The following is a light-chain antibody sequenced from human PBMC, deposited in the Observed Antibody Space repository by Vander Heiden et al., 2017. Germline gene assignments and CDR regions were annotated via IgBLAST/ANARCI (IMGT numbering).Light chain of an antibody. J-gene: IGKJ3*01. CDR1: QDISNY. CDR3: HQNDNLPLT. Sequence: DIQRTQCPSSLSASVGDRVTITCQASQDISNYLNWYQQKPGKAPKLLIYAASNLETAVPSTFSGSGSGTDFTFTISSLQPEDFATYYCHQNDNLPLTFGRGTKVDIK. V-gene: IGKV1-33*01. CDR2: AAS.